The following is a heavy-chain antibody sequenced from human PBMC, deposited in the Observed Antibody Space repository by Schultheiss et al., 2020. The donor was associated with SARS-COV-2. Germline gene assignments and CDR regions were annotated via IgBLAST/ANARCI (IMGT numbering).Heavy chain of an antibody. J-gene: IGHJ4*02. CDR1: GFTFSSYA. CDR3: ATSGGSSGSPADY. D-gene: IGHD3-22*01. V-gene: IGHV3-23*01. Sequence: GGSLRLSCAASGFTFSSYAMSWVRQAPGKGLEWVSAISGSGGSTYYADSVKGRFTISRDNSKSTLYLQMSSLRAEDTAVYYCATSGGSSGSPADYWGQGTLVTVSS. CDR2: ISGSGGST.